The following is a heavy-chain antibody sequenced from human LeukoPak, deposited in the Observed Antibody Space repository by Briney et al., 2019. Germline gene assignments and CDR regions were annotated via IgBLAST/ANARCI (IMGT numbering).Heavy chain of an antibody. Sequence: GGPLRLSCAASGFTFSSYSMTWVRQAPGKGLEWVSSISSSSSYIYYADSVKGRFTISRDNAKNSLYLQMNSLRAKDTAVYYCARSDGYSYGLDYWGQGTLVTVSS. V-gene: IGHV3-21*01. J-gene: IGHJ4*02. CDR1: GFTFSSYS. D-gene: IGHD5-18*01. CDR2: ISSSSSYI. CDR3: ARSDGYSYGLDY.